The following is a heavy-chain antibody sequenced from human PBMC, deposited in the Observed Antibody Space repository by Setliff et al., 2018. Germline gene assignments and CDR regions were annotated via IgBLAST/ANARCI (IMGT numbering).Heavy chain of an antibody. J-gene: IGHJ4*02. Sequence: SETLSLTCDIKGGAVSGFYWGWIRQPPGKGLEWIGSIYYSGSTYYNPSLKSRVTIPVDTSKNQFSLKLSSVTVADTAVYYCARQEDDSSGYYSTDWGQGTLVTVSS. CDR1: GGAVSGFY. CDR2: IYYSGST. D-gene: IGHD3-22*01. CDR3: ARQEDDSSGYYSTD. V-gene: IGHV4-39*01.